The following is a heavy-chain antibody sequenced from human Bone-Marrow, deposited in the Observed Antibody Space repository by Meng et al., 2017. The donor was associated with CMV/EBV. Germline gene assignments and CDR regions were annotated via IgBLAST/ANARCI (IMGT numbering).Heavy chain of an antibody. CDR1: FAIFW. D-gene: IGHD3-22*01. V-gene: IGHV5-51*01. Sequence: FAIFWLVCVRQIPGQGLECVGIVSPGDSDTRYSPSFEGRVTISADTSRTTAYLEWSSLKASDTGLYFCARDYDSTTFNYAFNYWGQGTLVTVSS. J-gene: IGHJ1*01. CDR2: VSPGDSDT. CDR3: ARDYDSTTFNYAFNY.